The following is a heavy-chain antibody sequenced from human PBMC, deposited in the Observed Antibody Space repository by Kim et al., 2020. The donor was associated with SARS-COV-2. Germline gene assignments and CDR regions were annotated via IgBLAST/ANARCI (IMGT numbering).Heavy chain of an antibody. CDR2: INHSGST. D-gene: IGHD6-13*01. V-gene: IGHV4-34*01. CDR3: ARGPRGAAAMAADY. CDR1: GGSFSGYY. Sequence: SETLSLTCAVYGGSFSGYYWSWIRQPPGKGLEWIGEINHSGSTNYNPSLKSRFTISVDTSKNQFSLKLSSVTAADTAVYYCARGPRGAAAMAADYWGQGTLVTVSS. J-gene: IGHJ4*02.